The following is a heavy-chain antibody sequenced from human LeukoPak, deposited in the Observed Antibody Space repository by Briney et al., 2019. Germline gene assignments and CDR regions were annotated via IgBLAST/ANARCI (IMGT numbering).Heavy chain of an antibody. CDR1: GGSISSYY. D-gene: IGHD3-22*01. CDR2: IYYSGNT. J-gene: IGHJ4*02. CDR3: ARDKGEYYDSSGYLDY. V-gene: IGHV4-59*01. Sequence: SETLSLTCTVSGGSISSYYWSWIRQPPGKGLEWIGYIYYSGNTNYNPSLKSRVTISVDTSKNQFSLKLSSVTAADTAMYYCARDKGEYYDSSGYLDYWGQGALVTVSS.